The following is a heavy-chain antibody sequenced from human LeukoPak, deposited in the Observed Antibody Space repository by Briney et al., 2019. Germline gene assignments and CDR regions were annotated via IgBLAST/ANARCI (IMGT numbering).Heavy chain of an antibody. V-gene: IGHV5-51*01. J-gene: IGHJ4*02. CDR3: ARLPYYDFWRGQLNYFDY. CDR2: IYPGDSDT. Sequence: KCGESLKISCKGSGYSFTSYWIGWVRQMPGKGLEWMGIIYPGDSDTRYSPSFQGQVTISADKSISTAYLQWSSLKASDTAMYYCARLPYYDFWRGQLNYFDYWGQGTLVTVSS. CDR1: GYSFTSYW. D-gene: IGHD3-3*01.